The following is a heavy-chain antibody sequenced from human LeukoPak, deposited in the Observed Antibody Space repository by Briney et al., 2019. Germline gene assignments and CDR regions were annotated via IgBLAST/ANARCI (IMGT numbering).Heavy chain of an antibody. V-gene: IGHV1-46*01. Sequence: GASVKVSCKASGYTFSTYYLHWVRQAPGPGLEWMGTFKPNTRTAHQGLGFRDRVSMTGDMSTSTVFIELNGLRSEDPAVYYCVREKDGGTHDYWGQGTLVTVS. CDR1: GYTFSTYY. J-gene: IGHJ4*01. CDR3: VREKDGGTHDY. CDR2: FKPNTRTA. D-gene: IGHD3-16*01.